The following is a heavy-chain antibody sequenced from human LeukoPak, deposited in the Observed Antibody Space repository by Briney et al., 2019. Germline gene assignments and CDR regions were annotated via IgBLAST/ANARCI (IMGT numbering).Heavy chain of an antibody. V-gene: IGHV3-23*01. J-gene: IGHJ4*02. CDR3: AKCGGDGYGSPIN. CDR1: GFTFSSYA. CDR2: ISGSGGST. D-gene: IGHD2-21*01. Sequence: GGSLRLSCAASGFTFSSYAMSWVRQAPGKGLEWVSAISGSGGSTYYADSVKGRFTISRDTSKNTLYMQMNSLRAEDTAVYYCAKCGGDGYGSPINWGQGTLVTVSS.